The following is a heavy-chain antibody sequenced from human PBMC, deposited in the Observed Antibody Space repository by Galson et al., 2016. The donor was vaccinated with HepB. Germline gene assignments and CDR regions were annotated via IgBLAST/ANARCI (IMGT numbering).Heavy chain of an antibody. CDR1: GFTLSNSA. CDR2: ITYSGHTK. J-gene: IGHJ4*02. D-gene: IGHD6-19*01. Sequence: SLRLSCAASGFTLSNSAMRWVRQAPGKGLEWVAIITYSGHTKFYADPLKGRFTISRDNSRNTIYLQMNGLRVEDTAIYYCAKAPGSGRSTYFFDYWGLGTLVTVSS. CDR3: AKAPGSGRSTYFFDY. V-gene: IGHV3-23*01.